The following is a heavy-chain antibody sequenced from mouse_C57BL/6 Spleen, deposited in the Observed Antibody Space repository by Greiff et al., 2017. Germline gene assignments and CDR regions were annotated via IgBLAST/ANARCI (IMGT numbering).Heavy chain of an antibody. V-gene: IGHV14-4*01. CDR2: IDPENGDT. Sequence: VQLQQSGAELVRPGASVKLSCTASGFNIKDDYMHWVKQRPEQGLEWIGWIDPENGDTEYASKFQSKATITADTSSNTACLQLSSLTSEDTAVYYCTYGRGFAYWGQGTLVTVSA. D-gene: IGHD1-1*01. CDR3: TYGRGFAY. J-gene: IGHJ3*01. CDR1: GFNIKDDY.